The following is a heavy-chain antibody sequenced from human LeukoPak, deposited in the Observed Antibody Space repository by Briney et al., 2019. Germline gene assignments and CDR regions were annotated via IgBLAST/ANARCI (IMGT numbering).Heavy chain of an antibody. D-gene: IGHD5/OR15-5a*01. V-gene: IGHV3-23*01. CDR1: GFTFSSYA. J-gene: IGHJ6*03. CDR3: TRHRDVASTDHYYYYMDV. CDR2: ISGSGGST. Sequence: GGSLRLSCAASGFTFSSYAMSWVRQAPGKGLEWVSAISGSGGSTYYADSVKGRFTISRDNSKNTLYLQMNSLRAEDTAVYYCTRHRDVASTDHYYYYMDVWGKGTTVTVSS.